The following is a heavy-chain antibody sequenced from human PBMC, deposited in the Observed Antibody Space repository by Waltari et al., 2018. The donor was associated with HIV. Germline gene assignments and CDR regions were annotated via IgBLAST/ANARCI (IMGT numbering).Heavy chain of an antibody. CDR3: AEGRRQQLIRGRWDWFDP. D-gene: IGHD6-13*01. CDR2: INHSGST. V-gene: IGHV4-34*02. Sequence: QVQLQQWGAGLLKPSETLSLTCAVYGGSFSGYSWSWIRQPPGKGLEWIGEINHSGSTNYNPSLKSRVTISVDTSKNQFSLKLSSVTAADTAVYYCAEGRRQQLIRGRWDWFDPWGQGTLVTVSS. CDR1: GGSFSGYS. J-gene: IGHJ5*02.